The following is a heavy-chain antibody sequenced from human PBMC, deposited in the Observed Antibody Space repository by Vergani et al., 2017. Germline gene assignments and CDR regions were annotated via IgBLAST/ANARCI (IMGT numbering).Heavy chain of an antibody. CDR2: MDYSGST. D-gene: IGHD6-13*01. V-gene: IGHV4-39*02. CDR3: AREGIYSSSWYDY. Sequence: QVQLQESGPGLVKPSETLSLTCTVSGDSVISTDYHWGWIRQPPGKGLEWIGSMDYSGSTSYNPSLESRISISFETPKNQFSLRLTSVTAADTAVYYCAREGIYSSSWYDYWGQGTLVTVSS. J-gene: IGHJ4*02. CDR1: GDSVISTDYH.